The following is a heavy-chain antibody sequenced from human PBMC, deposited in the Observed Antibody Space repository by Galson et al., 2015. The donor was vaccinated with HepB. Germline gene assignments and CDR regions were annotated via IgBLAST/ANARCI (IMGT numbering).Heavy chain of an antibody. CDR3: AAESYSSGCCKYDY. J-gene: IGHJ4*02. CDR2: MVVGDGNT. Sequence: SVKVSCKASGFTFSNSAVQWVRQARGQGLEWIGWMVVGDGNTNYAQHFQGRLTITRDMSTGTAYMEMTSLRSEDTAVYYCAAESYSSGCCKYDYWGQGTLVTVSS. CDR1: GFTFSNSA. V-gene: IGHV1-58*01. D-gene: IGHD6-25*01.